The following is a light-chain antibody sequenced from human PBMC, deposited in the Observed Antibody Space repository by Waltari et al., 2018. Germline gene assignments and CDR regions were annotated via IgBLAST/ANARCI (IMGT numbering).Light chain of an antibody. J-gene: IGLJ1*01. CDR1: SSDVGGYNH. V-gene: IGLV2-14*01. CDR3: SSYTSSSTYV. CDR2: EVS. Sequence: QSALTQPASVSGSPGQSITISCTGTSSDVGGYNHVPWYQQHPGKAPKLMIYEVSTRPSGVSNRFSGSKSGNTASLTISGLQAEDGADYYCSSYTSSSTYVFGTGTKVSVL.